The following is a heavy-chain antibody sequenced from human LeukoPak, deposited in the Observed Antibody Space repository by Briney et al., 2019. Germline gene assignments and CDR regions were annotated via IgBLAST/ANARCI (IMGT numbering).Heavy chain of an antibody. CDR3: ARLGYSSGSYYFDY. D-gene: IGHD6-19*01. V-gene: IGHV4-59*08. CDR1: GGSISSYY. CDR2: IYYSGST. Sequence: SETLSLTCTVSGGSISSYYWSWIRQPPGKGLEWIGYIYYSGSTNYNPSLKGRVTISVDTSKNQFSLKLSSVTAADTAVYYCARLGYSSGSYYFDYWGQGTLVTVSS. J-gene: IGHJ4*02.